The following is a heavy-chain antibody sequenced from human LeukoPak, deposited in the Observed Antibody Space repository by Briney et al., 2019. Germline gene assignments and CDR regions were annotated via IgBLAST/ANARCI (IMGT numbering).Heavy chain of an antibody. Sequence: PGGSLRLSCAASGFTFSSYGMSWVRQAPGKGLEWVSAISGSGSTIYYADSVKGRFTISRDNAKNSLYLQMNSLRAEDTAVYFCARDKVGTGYYFDYWGQGTLVTVSS. V-gene: IGHV3-48*04. CDR2: ISGSGSTI. J-gene: IGHJ4*02. CDR1: GFTFSSYG. D-gene: IGHD1-1*01. CDR3: ARDKVGTGYYFDY.